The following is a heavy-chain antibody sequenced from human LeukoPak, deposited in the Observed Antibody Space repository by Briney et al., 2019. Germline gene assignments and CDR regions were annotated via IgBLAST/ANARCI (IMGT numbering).Heavy chain of an antibody. CDR2: ISYDGSNK. V-gene: IGHV3-30*18. Sequence: GGSLRLSCAASGFTFSSYGMHWVRQARGKGLEWVAVISYDGSNKYYADSVKGRFAISRDNSKNTLYLQMNSLRAEDTAVYYCAKDFGFGLFGDYWGQGTLVTVSS. CDR3: AKDFGFGLFGDY. D-gene: IGHD3-10*01. J-gene: IGHJ4*02. CDR1: GFTFSSYG.